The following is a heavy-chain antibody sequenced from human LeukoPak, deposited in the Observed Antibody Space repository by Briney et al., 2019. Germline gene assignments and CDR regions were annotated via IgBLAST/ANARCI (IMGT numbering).Heavy chain of an antibody. Sequence: SETLSLTCTVSGGSIFSSYWNWIRQSPGKGLEWLGYIYSNGITHYSPSHRGRGSMSMATSRNQFSLRLASVTAADTAIYYCARRAYFDSSGYSPTSGYFDLWGRGTLVTISS. V-gene: IGHV4-4*08. D-gene: IGHD3-22*01. CDR3: ARRAYFDSSGYSPTSGYFDL. CDR2: IYSNGIT. J-gene: IGHJ2*01. CDR1: GGSIFSSY.